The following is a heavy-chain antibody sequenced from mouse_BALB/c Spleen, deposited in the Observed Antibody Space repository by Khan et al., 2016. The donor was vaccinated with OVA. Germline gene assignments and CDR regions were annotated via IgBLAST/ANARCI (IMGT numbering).Heavy chain of an antibody. CDR2: IIPSNDYT. D-gene: IGHD2-14*01. CDR1: GYTFTTYT. CDR3: AREGAYYRSDGWFAY. Sequence: QVRLQQSGAELARPGASVKMSCKASGYTFTTYTIHWVKQRPGQGLEWIGYIIPSNDYTNYNQKFKDMATLTADKSSSTAYMQLSSLTSEDSAVYYCAREGAYYRSDGWFAYWGQGTLVTVSA. J-gene: IGHJ3*01. V-gene: IGHV1-4*01.